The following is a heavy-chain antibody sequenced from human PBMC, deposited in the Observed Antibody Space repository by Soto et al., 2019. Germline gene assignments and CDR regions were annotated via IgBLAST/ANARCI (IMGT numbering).Heavy chain of an antibody. J-gene: IGHJ5*02. CDR1: GGSFSGYY. Sequence: TLSLTCAVYGGSFSGYYWNWIRQPPGKGLEWIGEIDHSGYTNYNPSLKSRVTISVDTSKNQFSLRLTSVTAADTAVYYCERVRDWFDTWGKGTLVNVPQ. CDR3: ERVRDWFDT. CDR2: IDHSGYT. V-gene: IGHV4-34*01. D-gene: IGHD3-3*01.